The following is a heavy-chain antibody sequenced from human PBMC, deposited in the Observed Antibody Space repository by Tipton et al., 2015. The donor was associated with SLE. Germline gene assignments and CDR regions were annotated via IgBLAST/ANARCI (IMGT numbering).Heavy chain of an antibody. J-gene: IGHJ4*02. CDR3: ARGNPGIAAALDY. V-gene: IGHV4-39*07. D-gene: IGHD6-13*01. CDR1: GGSISSSSYY. CDR2: INHSGST. Sequence: LRLSCTVSGGSISSSSYYWGWIRQPPGKGLEWIGEINHSGSTNYNPSLKSRVTISVDTSKNQFSLKLSSVTAADTAVYYCARGNPGIAAALDYWGQGTLVTVSS.